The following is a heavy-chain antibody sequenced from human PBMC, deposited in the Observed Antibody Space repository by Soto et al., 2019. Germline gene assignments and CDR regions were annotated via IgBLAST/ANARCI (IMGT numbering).Heavy chain of an antibody. Sequence: GGSLRLPCTASGFTFGDHAMRWFRQAPGKGLEWVGFIRSKAYGGTTEYAASVKGRFTISRDDSKSIAYLQMNSLKTEDTAVYYCGSGSAFDIWGQGTMVTVSS. CDR3: GSGSAFDI. J-gene: IGHJ3*02. D-gene: IGHD5-12*01. CDR1: GFTFGDHA. V-gene: IGHV3-49*03. CDR2: IRSKAYGGTT.